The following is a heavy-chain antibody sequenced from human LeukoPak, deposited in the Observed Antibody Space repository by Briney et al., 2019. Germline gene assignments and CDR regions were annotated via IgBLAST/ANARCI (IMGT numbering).Heavy chain of an antibody. CDR1: GYTFTSYL. J-gene: IGHJ4*02. Sequence: ASVKVSCKASGYTFTSYLISWVRQVPGQGLEWMGWISGFNGNTDYAQKFKDRVTLTTDTSTSTAYMELRSLTSDDTAVYYCARVLRYDFWSAYYFDYWGQGTLVTVSS. V-gene: IGHV1-18*01. D-gene: IGHD3-3*01. CDR2: ISGFNGNT. CDR3: ARVLRYDFWSAYYFDY.